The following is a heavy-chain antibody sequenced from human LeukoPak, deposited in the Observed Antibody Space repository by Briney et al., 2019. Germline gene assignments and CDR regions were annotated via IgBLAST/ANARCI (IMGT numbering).Heavy chain of an antibody. J-gene: IGHJ4*02. D-gene: IGHD3-9*01. Sequence: ASVKVSCKASGYTFTGYYMHWVRQAPGQGLEWMGWINPNSGGTNYAQKFQGRVTMTRDTSISTAYMELSRLRSDDTAVYYCASEGPCYDILTGYSYWGQGTLVTVSS. CDR3: ASEGPCYDILTGYSY. V-gene: IGHV1-2*02. CDR2: INPNSGGT. CDR1: GYTFTGYY.